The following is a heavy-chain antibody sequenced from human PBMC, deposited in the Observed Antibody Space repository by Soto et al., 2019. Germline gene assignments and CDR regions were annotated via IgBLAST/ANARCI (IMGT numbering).Heavy chain of an antibody. CDR3: ARVGGNSAYYYYGMDV. Sequence: ASVKVSCKASGYTFTGYYMHWVRQAPGQGLEWMGWINPNSGGTNYAQKFQGWVTMTRDTSISTAYMELSRLRSDDTAVYYCARVGGNSAYYYYGMDVWGQGTTVTVSS. V-gene: IGHV1-2*04. J-gene: IGHJ6*02. CDR1: GYTFTGYY. CDR2: INPNSGGT. D-gene: IGHD2-21*02.